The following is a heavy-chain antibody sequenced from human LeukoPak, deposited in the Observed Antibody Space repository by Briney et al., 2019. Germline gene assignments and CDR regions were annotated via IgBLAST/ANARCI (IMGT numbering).Heavy chain of an antibody. Sequence: PGGSLRLSCAASRFTFTNYVMHWVRQAPGKGLEWVAFISFDGTIEYYADSVKGRFTISRDNSKNTLFLQLNGLRADDTSVYYCARGYDVLSGAIPDAFDVWGQGTMVTVSS. J-gene: IGHJ3*01. CDR2: ISFDGTIE. V-gene: IGHV3-30*04. D-gene: IGHD3-9*01. CDR1: RFTFTNYV. CDR3: ARGYDVLSGAIPDAFDV.